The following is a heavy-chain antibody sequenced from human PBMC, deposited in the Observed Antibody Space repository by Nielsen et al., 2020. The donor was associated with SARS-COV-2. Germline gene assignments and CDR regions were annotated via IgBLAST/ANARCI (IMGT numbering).Heavy chain of an antibody. CDR1: GYTFTSYG. Sequence: ASVKVSCKASGYTFTSYGISWVRQAPGQGLEWMGWISAYNGNTNYAQKPQGRVTMTTDTSTSTAYMELRSLRSDDTAVCYCAESVYYYGSGSFLMDVWGQGTTVTVSS. V-gene: IGHV1-18*01. J-gene: IGHJ6*02. CDR3: AESVYYYGSGSFLMDV. D-gene: IGHD3-10*01. CDR2: ISAYNGNT.